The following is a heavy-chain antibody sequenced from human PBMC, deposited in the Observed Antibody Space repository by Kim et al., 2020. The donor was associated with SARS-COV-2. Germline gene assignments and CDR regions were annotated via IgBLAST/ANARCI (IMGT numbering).Heavy chain of an antibody. J-gene: IGHJ2*01. CDR1: GFTFSSYA. D-gene: IGHD4-17*01. V-gene: IGHV3-23*01. CDR3: AKETTVAFWYFDL. CDR2: ISGSGGST. Sequence: GGSLRLSCATSGFTFSSYAMSWVRQAPGKGLEWVSAISGSGGSTYYADSVKGRFTISRDNSKSTLYLQMNNLRAEDTAVYFCAKETTVAFWYFDLWGRGTLVTVSS.